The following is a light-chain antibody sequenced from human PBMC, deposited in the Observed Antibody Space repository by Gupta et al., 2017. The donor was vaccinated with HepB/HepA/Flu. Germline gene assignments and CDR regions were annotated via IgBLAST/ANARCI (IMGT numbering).Light chain of an antibody. CDR2: DVT. J-gene: IGLJ3*02. CDR3: SSFTRSTSTLVL. CDR1: SSDVGGYNS. V-gene: IGLV2-14*03. Sequence: QSPLTHPASVSGSPGQSITISCTGTSSDVGGYNSVSWYQQYPGKAPKLLIYDVTARPSGISTRFSASKSGNTASLTISGLQTEDEADYFCSSFTRSTSTLVLFGGGTKVTVL.